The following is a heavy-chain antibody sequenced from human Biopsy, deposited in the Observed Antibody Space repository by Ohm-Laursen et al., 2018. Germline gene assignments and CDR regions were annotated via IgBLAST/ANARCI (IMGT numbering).Heavy chain of an antibody. CDR1: GFTFSDYQ. CDR2: ISSGGSTI. J-gene: IGHJ4*01. CDR3: GRSYGIMAAPVHL. D-gene: IGHD3-16*01. V-gene: IGHV3-11*01. Sequence: SRRLSCTASGFTFSDYQMSWIRKTPGKGLEWVSHISSGGSTIFHADSVKDRFTISRDDAKGSLYLQMTNLRAEDTAVYYCGRSYGIMAAPVHLWGQGTLVTVSS.